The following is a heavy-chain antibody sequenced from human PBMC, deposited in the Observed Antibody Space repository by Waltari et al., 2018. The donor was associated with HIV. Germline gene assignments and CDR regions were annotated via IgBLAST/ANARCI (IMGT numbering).Heavy chain of an antibody. J-gene: IGHJ1*01. V-gene: IGHV3-66*02. Sequence: EVQLVESGGGLVQPGGSLRLSCAASGFTVSSNYMSWVRQAPGKGLEWVSVIYSGGSTYYADSGKGRFTISRDKSKNTLYLQMNSLRAEDTAVYYCARDRGGSSFQHWGQGTLVTVSS. D-gene: IGHD1-26*01. CDR2: IYSGGST. CDR1: GFTVSSNY. CDR3: ARDRGGSSFQH.